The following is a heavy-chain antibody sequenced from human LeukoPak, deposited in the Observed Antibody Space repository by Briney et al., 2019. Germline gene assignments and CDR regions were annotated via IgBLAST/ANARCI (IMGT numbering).Heavy chain of an antibody. Sequence: GGSLRLSCAASGFTFSSYAMHWVRQAPGKGLEWVAVISYDGSNKYYADSVKGRFTISRDNTKNTLYLQMNSLRAEDTAVYYCARERASSSWYRVASAFDIWGQGTMVTVSS. D-gene: IGHD6-13*01. CDR2: ISYDGSNK. V-gene: IGHV3-30-3*01. J-gene: IGHJ3*02. CDR3: ARERASSSWYRVASAFDI. CDR1: GFTFSSYA.